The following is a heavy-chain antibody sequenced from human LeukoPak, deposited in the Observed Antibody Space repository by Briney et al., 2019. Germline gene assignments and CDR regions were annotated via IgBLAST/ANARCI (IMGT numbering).Heavy chain of an antibody. CDR2: IIPIFGTA. CDR1: GYTFSSYD. V-gene: IGHV1-69*05. D-gene: IGHD2-2*01. Sequence: SVKVSCKASGYTFSSYDISWVRPAPGQGLEWMGGIIPIFGTANYAQKFQGRVTITTDESTSTAYMELSSLRSEDTAVYYCARGVHALGYWGQGTPVIVSS. J-gene: IGHJ4*02. CDR3: ARGVHALGY.